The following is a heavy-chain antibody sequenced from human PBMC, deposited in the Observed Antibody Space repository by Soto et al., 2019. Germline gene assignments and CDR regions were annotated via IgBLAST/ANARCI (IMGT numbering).Heavy chain of an antibody. Sequence: QVQLVQSGAEVKKPGSSVKVSCRAYGGPFNNYVINWMRQAPGQGLEWMAGIIPIFGTPNYAQKFQGRVTITADKSTSTAYMELNSLRSEDTAVYYCAGRCDGTNCLAHFDYWGQGTLVTVSS. CDR1: GGPFNNYV. CDR2: IIPIFGTP. J-gene: IGHJ4*02. V-gene: IGHV1-69*06. D-gene: IGHD2-2*01. CDR3: AGRCDGTNCLAHFDY.